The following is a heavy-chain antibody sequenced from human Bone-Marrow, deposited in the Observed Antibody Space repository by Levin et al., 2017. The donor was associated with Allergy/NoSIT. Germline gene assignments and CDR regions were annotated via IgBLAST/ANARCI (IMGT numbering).Heavy chain of an antibody. D-gene: IGHD2-21*01. Sequence: GGSLRLSCAGSGFTFTTFSDHSMTWVRQAPGKGLEWVSYISSTSTYVYYEDSVKGRFTISRDNAKGSLYLQMNSLSAEDTAVYYCARLPGTIPGSAFDVWGQGTMVTVSS. V-gene: IGHV3-21*01. CDR2: ISSTSTYV. CDR3: ARLPGTIPGSAFDV. CDR1: GFTFTTFSDHS. J-gene: IGHJ3*01.